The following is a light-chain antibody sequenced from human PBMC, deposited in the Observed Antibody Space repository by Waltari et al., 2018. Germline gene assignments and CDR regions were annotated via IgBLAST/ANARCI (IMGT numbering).Light chain of an antibody. V-gene: IGKV3-15*01. CDR3: QHYNNWPPWT. Sequence: EIVMPQSPVTLSVSPGESATLSCKASQSVSRNLAWYQQKPGQAPRLLIYGASTRATGFPARFSGSGSGTEFTLTIDNIHSEDFAVYYCQHYNNWPPWTFGQGTRVEIK. J-gene: IGKJ1*01. CDR2: GAS. CDR1: QSVSRN.